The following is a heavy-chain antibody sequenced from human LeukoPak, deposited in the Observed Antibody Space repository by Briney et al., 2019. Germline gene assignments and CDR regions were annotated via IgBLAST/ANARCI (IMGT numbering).Heavy chain of an antibody. CDR2: IRYNGSYK. CDR3: AKGSKTVLFTRDHYIDV. CDR1: GFTFSSYV. J-gene: IGHJ6*03. V-gene: IGHV3-30*02. D-gene: IGHD3-16*01. Sequence: GGSLRLSCAASGFTFSSYVMHWVRQAPGKGLEWVSFIRYNGSYKYYADSVKGRFTISRDNSKNTLYLQMNSLTAEDTAVYYCAKGSKTVLFTRDHYIDVWGKGTTVTISS.